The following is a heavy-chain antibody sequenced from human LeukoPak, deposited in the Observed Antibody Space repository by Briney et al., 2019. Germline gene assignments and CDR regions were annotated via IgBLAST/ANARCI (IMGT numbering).Heavy chain of an antibody. Sequence: PSETLSLTCTVSRGSISTFYWSWIRQPAGKGLEWIGRIYTSGSTNYNPSLKSRVTISVDTSKNQFSLKLSSVTAADTAVYYCARTRYYYNSRSYGAPYYFDYWGQGTLVTVSS. CDR2: IYTSGST. CDR3: ARTRYYYNSRSYGAPYYFDY. V-gene: IGHV4-4*07. J-gene: IGHJ4*02. CDR1: RGSISTFY. D-gene: IGHD3-10*01.